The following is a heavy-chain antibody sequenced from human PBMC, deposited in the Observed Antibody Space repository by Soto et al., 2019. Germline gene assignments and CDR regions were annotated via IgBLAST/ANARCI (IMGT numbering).Heavy chain of an antibody. CDR1: GFTFTNAW. D-gene: IGHD2-21*02. J-gene: IGHJ1*01. Sequence: EVQLVESGGGLVKPGGSLRLSCAASGFTFTNAWMSWVRQAPGKGLEWVGRIKSKTDGETTDYTAPVKGRFTISRDDSKNTLYLQMNSLRAEDTAMYYCAKDDVAGDGLWLVADWGQGILVTVS. CDR2: IKSKTDGETT. CDR3: AKDDVAGDGLWLVAD. V-gene: IGHV3-15*01.